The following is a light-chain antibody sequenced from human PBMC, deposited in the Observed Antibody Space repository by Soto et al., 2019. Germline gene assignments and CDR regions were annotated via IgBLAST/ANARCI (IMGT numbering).Light chain of an antibody. J-gene: IGKJ4*01. CDR3: QQLKSYPLT. CDR1: QSVTNW. CDR2: DVS. V-gene: IGKV1-5*01. Sequence: DIEMTQSPSTLSASVGERVTLSCRASQSVTNWLAWYQQKPGKAPKILIYDVSSLESGVPSRFSGSGSGTEFILTISSLQPEDFATYYCQQLKSYPLTFGGGTKVEIK.